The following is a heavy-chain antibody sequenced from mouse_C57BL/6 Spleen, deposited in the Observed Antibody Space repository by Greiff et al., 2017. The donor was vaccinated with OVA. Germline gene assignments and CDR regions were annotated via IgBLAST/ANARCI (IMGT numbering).Heavy chain of an antibody. CDR2: IDPSDSET. D-gene: IGHD2-4*01. V-gene: IGHV1-52*01. CDR3: ARDDYDQAWFAY. Sequence: VQLQQPGAELVRPGSSVKLSCKASGYTFTSYWMHWVKQRPIQGLEWIGNIDPSDSETHYNQKFKDKATLTVDKSSSTAYMQLSSLTSEDSAVYYCARDDYDQAWFAYWGQGTLVTVSA. J-gene: IGHJ3*01. CDR1: GYTFTSYW.